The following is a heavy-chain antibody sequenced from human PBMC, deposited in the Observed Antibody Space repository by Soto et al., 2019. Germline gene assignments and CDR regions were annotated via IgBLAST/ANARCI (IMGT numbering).Heavy chain of an antibody. CDR1: GGSISSGGYY. CDR3: ARVIEAAGEYFDY. D-gene: IGHD6-13*01. V-gene: IGHV4-31*03. J-gene: IGHJ4*02. CDR2: IYYSGST. Sequence: PSETLSLTCTVSGGSISSGGYYWSWIRQHPGKGLEWIGYIYYSGSTYYNPSLKSRVTISVDTSKNQFSLKLSSVTAADTAVYYCARVIEAAGEYFDYWGQGTLVTVSS.